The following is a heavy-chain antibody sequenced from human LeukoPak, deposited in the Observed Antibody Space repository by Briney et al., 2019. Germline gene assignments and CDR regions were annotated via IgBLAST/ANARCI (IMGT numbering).Heavy chain of an antibody. D-gene: IGHD4-17*01. J-gene: IGHJ5*02. CDR3: ASRYGDYVRGWFDP. CDR1: GDSVSSPSFF. CDR2: IYYTGST. Sequence: PSETLSLTCTVSGDSVSSPSFFWSWIRQPPGKGLEWIGHIYYTGSTKYIPSLKSRITMSIDKSKNQFSLILSSVTAADTAVYYCASRYGDYVRGWFDPWGQGTLVTVSS. V-gene: IGHV4-61*01.